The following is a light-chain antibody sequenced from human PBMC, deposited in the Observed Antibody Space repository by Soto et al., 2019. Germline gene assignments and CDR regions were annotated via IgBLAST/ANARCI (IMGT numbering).Light chain of an antibody. Sequence: EIVLTQSPGTLSLSPGERTTLSCRASLSVSSNFLDWYQQKPGQAPRLLIHGATTRATGIPARFSGSGSGTDFTLTISSLQPEDVATYYCQHYNSYSEAFGQGTKVDIK. CDR2: GAT. CDR1: LSVSSNF. V-gene: IGKV3-20*01. CDR3: QHYNSYSEA. J-gene: IGKJ1*01.